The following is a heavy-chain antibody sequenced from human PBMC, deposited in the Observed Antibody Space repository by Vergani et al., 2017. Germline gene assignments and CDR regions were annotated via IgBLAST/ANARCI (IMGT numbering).Heavy chain of an antibody. J-gene: IGHJ4*02. V-gene: IGHV4-34*01. D-gene: IGHD3-10*01. CDR1: GGSFSGYY. CDR2: INHSGST. Sequence: QVQLQQWGAGLLKPSETLSLTCAVYGGSFSGYYWSWIRQPPGKGLEWIGEINHSGSTNYNPSLKSRVTISVDTSKNPFSLKLGSVTASDKAVYYCARGPSWGMVRGVIRYFDYWGQGTLVTVSS. CDR3: ARGPSWGMVRGVIRYFDY.